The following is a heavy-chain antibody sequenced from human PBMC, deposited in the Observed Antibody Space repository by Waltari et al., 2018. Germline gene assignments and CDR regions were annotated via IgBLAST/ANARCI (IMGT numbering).Heavy chain of an antibody. J-gene: IGHJ5*02. V-gene: IGHV2-5*02. CDR1: GFSLSTSGVG. CDR3: AHLDTYSSSWYRNWFDP. D-gene: IGHD6-13*01. CDR2: IYWDDDK. Sequence: QITLKESGPTLVKPTQTLTLTCTFSGFSLSTSGVGVGWIRQPPGKALEWLALIYWDDDKRYSPSLKSRLTITKDTSKNQVVLTMTNMDPVDTATYYCAHLDTYSSSWYRNWFDPWGQGTLVTVSS.